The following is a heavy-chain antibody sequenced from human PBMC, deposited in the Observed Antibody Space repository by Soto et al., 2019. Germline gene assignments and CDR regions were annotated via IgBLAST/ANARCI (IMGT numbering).Heavy chain of an antibody. CDR3: ARALYGSGVLDV. D-gene: IGHD3-10*01. V-gene: IGHV4-59*02. Sequence: SDTLSLTCTVSGGSVTSYYWSCIRQPPGKTLEWIGTIYYSGSTNYNPSLKSRVTISVDTSKNQFSLKLGSVTAADTAVYFCARALYGSGVLDVWGQGTTVTV. CDR2: IYYSGST. CDR1: GGSVTSYY. J-gene: IGHJ6*02.